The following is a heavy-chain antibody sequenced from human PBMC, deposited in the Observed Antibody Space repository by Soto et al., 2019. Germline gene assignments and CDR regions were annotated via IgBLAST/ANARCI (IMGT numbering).Heavy chain of an antibody. J-gene: IGHJ5*02. D-gene: IGHD6-19*01. V-gene: IGHV1-46*01. CDR2: INPSGGST. CDR1: GYTFTSYG. Sequence: GAAVKVSCKASGYTFTSYGISWVRQAPGQGLEWMGIINPSGGSTSYAQKFQGRVTMTRDTSTSTVYMELSSLRSEDTAVYYCARTTGYSSGWYGGVLPWFDPWGQGTLVTVSS. CDR3: ARTTGYSSGWYGGVLPWFDP.